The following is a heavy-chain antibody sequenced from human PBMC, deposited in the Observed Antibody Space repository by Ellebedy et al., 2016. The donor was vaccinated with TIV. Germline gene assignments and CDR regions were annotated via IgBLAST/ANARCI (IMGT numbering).Heavy chain of an antibody. J-gene: IGHJ4*02. CDR1: GDSVSAYY. CDR3: ARFPGRGANDY. V-gene: IGHV4-59*08. CDR2: VYHSGST. Sequence: MPSETLSLTCTVSGDSVSAYYWTWIRQSPGKGLEWIGHVYHSGSTTYNPSLKSRVPLSIDISKNQFSLRLSAVTAADTAVYYCARFPGRGANDYWGQGTLVTVSS.